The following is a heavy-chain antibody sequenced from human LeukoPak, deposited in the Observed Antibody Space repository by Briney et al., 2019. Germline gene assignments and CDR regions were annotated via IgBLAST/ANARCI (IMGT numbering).Heavy chain of an antibody. CDR3: ARYSYDSQYYFDY. CDR2: INPSGGST. J-gene: IGHJ4*02. Sequence: ASVKVSCKASGYTFTSYYMRWVRQAPGQGLEWMGIINPSGGSTSYAQKFQGRVTITADESTSTAYMELSSLRSEDTAVYYCARYSYDSQYYFDYWGQGTLVTVSS. CDR1: GYTFTSYY. D-gene: IGHD3-22*01. V-gene: IGHV1-46*01.